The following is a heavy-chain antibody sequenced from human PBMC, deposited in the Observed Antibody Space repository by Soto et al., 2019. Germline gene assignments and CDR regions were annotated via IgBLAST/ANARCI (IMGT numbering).Heavy chain of an antibody. CDR2: TRNKGNSYTT. V-gene: IGHV3-72*01. J-gene: IGHJ4*02. CDR3: VRTAIVGTTPDYFDY. D-gene: IGHD1-26*01. Sequence: PGGSLRLSCAASGFTFSDHYMDWVRQAPGKGLEWVGRTRNKGNSYTTEHAASVKGRFAISRDDSKNSLYLQMNSLKTEDTAVYFCVRTAIVGTTPDYFDYWGQGTLVTVSS. CDR1: GFTFSDHY.